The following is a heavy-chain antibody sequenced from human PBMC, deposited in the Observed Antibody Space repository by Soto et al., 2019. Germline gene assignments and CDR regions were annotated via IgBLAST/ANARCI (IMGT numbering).Heavy chain of an antibody. D-gene: IGHD3-16*01. V-gene: IGHV3-23*01. Sequence: GESMKISCAASGFTVSLYTMSWVRQAPGKGLEWVSGIYGSASKTFYADSVKGRFTISRDQSRNTLYLQMNSLRAEDTAVYYCAKDRDPDGLWHIDFWGQGTRVTVSS. CDR2: IYGSASKT. CDR3: AKDRDPDGLWHIDF. J-gene: IGHJ4*02. CDR1: GFTVSLYT.